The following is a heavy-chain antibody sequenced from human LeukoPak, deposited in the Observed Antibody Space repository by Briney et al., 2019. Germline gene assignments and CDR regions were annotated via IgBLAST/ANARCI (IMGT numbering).Heavy chain of an antibody. Sequence: PGGSLRLSCAASGFVVNTNYMTWIRQAPGKGLEWLSLIYSGGTTYYANSVEGRFTISRDVSKNTLYLQMNSLRAEDTAVYYCASGALGTATPAIGYWGQGTLVTVSS. CDR1: GFVVNTNY. V-gene: IGHV3-53*01. CDR3: ASGALGTATPAIGY. D-gene: IGHD2-21*02. J-gene: IGHJ4*02. CDR2: IYSGGTT.